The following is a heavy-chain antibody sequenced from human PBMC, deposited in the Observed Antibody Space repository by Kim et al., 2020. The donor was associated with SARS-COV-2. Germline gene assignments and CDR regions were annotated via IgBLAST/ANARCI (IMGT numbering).Heavy chain of an antibody. V-gene: IGHV3-74*01. D-gene: IGHD3-3*01. Sequence: GGSLRLSCAASGFTFSSYWMHWVRQAPGKGLVWVSRINSDGSSTSYADSVKGRFTISRDNAKNTLYLQMNSLRAEDTAVYYCARVVKDYDFWSGYYTGHGNWFDPWGQGTLVTVSS. CDR1: GFTFSSYW. CDR3: ARVVKDYDFWSGYYTGHGNWFDP. CDR2: INSDGSST. J-gene: IGHJ5*02.